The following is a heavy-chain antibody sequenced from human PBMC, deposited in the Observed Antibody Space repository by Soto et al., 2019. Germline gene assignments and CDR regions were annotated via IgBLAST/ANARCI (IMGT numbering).Heavy chain of an antibody. CDR2: IYYSGST. D-gene: IGHD3-9*01. CDR3: ARHFDQPGAFDI. Sequence: SETLSLTCTVSGGSISSSSYYWGWIRQPPGKGLEWIGSIYYSGSTYYNPSLKSRVTISVDTSKNQFSLKLSSVTAADTAVYYCARHFDQPGAFDIWGQGTMVTVSS. V-gene: IGHV4-39*01. J-gene: IGHJ3*02. CDR1: GGSISSSSYY.